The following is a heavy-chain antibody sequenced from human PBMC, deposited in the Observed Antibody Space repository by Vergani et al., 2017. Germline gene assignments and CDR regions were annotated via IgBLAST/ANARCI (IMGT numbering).Heavy chain of an antibody. V-gene: IGHV5-10-1*01. J-gene: IGHJ4*02. D-gene: IGHD3-22*01. CDR1: GYSFTSYW. CDR2: IDPSDSYT. CDR3: ATQPHYYDSSGYPIGYFDY. Sequence: EVQLVQSGAEVKKPGESLKISCKGSGYSFTSYWISWVRQMPGKGLEWMGRIDPSDSYTNYSPSFQGHVTISADKSISTAYLQWSSLKASDTDMYYCATQPHYYDSSGYPIGYFDYWGQGTLVTVSS.